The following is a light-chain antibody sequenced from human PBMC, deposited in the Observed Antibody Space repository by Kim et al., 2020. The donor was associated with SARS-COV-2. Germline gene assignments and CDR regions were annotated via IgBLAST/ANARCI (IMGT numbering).Light chain of an antibody. V-gene: IGLV3-25*03. CDR3: QSADSSGTYGV. J-gene: IGLJ3*02. Sequence: PGQTARLPCSGDALPKQYAYWYQQKPGQAPVLVIYKDSERPSGIPERFSGSSSGTTVTLTISGVQAEDEADYYCQSADSSGTYGVFGGGTQLTVL. CDR1: ALPKQY. CDR2: KDS.